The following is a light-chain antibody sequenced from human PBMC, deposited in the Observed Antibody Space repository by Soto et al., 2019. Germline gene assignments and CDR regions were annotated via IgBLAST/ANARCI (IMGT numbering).Light chain of an antibody. V-gene: IGKV3-11*01. CDR3: QQRSNWRPIT. J-gene: IGKJ5*01. CDR2: DAS. Sequence: EIVFTQSPGTLSLSPGERATLSCRTSQSVSSYLAWYHQKPGQAPRLPIYDASTTANGIPATFCGSRSGAALTLPTSSLEPEDFAAYYCQQRSNWRPITFGQGTRLEIK. CDR1: QSVSSY.